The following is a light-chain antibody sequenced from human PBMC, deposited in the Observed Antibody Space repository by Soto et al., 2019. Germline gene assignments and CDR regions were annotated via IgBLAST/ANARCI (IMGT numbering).Light chain of an antibody. J-gene: IGKJ1*01. CDR2: GAS. V-gene: IGKV1-17*01. Sequence: IQMTQSPSSLSASVGDRVTITCRASQGIRNDLAWYQQKPGRAPKRLIYGASSLQSGVPSRFSGSGSGTEFNLTISSLQPEDCATYYCLQHNSYPQTFGQGTKVEIK. CDR3: LQHNSYPQT. CDR1: QGIRND.